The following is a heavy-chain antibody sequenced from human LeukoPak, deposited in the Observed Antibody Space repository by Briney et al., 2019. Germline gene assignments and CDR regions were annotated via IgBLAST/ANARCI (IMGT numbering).Heavy chain of an antibody. CDR2: LSGSGGGT. Sequence: GGSLRLPCAVSGITLSNYGMSWVRQAPGKGLEWVAGLSGSGGGTNYADSVKGRFTISRDNSKNTVFLQMSSLRAEDAAVYYCAKDPNGDYVGAFDTWGPGTMVTVSS. CDR3: AKDPNGDYVGAFDT. D-gene: IGHD4-17*01. CDR1: GITLSNYG. J-gene: IGHJ3*02. V-gene: IGHV3-23*01.